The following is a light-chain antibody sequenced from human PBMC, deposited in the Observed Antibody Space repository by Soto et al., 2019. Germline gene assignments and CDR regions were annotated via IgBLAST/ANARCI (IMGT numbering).Light chain of an antibody. V-gene: IGKV3-11*01. CDR3: QQRSNWPPIT. J-gene: IGKJ5*01. CDR1: QSVSSY. Sequence: EIVLTQTPATRSLSPGERATLSCRASQSVSSYLAWYQQKPGQAPRLLIYGASNRATGIPARFSGSGSGTDFTLTISSLEPEDFAVYYCQQRSNWPPITFGQGTRLEIK. CDR2: GAS.